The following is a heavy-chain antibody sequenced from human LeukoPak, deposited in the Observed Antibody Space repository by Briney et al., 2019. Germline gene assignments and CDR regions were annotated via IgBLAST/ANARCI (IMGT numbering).Heavy chain of an antibody. CDR3: AREDATMVLSLDY. CDR2: ISSGGDNT. Sequence: PGGSLRFSCAASGFTFSSYAMSWVRQAPGKGLEWVSAISSGGDNTYYADSVKGRLTISRGNSKNTLYVQMTSLRAEDTAVYYCAREDATMVLSLDYWGQGALVTVSS. D-gene: IGHD5-18*01. CDR1: GFTFSSYA. J-gene: IGHJ4*02. V-gene: IGHV3-23*01.